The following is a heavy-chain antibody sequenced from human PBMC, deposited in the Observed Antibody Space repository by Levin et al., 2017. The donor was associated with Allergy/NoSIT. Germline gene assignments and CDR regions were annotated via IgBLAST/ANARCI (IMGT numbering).Heavy chain of an antibody. Sequence: WASVKVSCKASGYTFTGYYMHWVRQAPGQGLEWMGWINPNSGGTNYAQKFQGRVTMTRDTSISTAYLELSSLRSDDTAVYFCAREAITMNAFDIWGQGTMVTVSS. CDR1: GYTFTGYY. CDR3: AREAITMNAFDI. CDR2: INPNSGGT. D-gene: IGHD3-22*01. J-gene: IGHJ3*02. V-gene: IGHV1-2*02.